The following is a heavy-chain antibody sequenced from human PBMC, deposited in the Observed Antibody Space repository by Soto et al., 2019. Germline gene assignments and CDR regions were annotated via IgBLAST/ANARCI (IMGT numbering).Heavy chain of an antibody. CDR3: ARGNVANYFEP. Sequence: GESLKISCQTSGYSFTGYWIVWVRQMPGKGLEWMGIIYPHDSNVNYNPSVQGQVTMSVDKSISTAYLQWSSLKASDAALYYCARGNVANYFEPWGQGTLVTVSS. J-gene: IGHJ5*02. CDR1: GYSFTGYW. V-gene: IGHV5-51*01. CDR2: IYPHDSNV.